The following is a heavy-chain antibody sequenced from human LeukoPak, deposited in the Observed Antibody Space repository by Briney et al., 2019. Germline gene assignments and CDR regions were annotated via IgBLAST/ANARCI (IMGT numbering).Heavy chain of an antibody. Sequence: GGSLRLSCAVSGFTFSSYAMSWVRQAPGKGLEWVSAISGSGGSTYYADSVKGRFTISRDNSKNTLYLQMNSLRAEDTAVYYCAKAGYYGSGSYSNYYYYYMDVWGKGTTVTISS. CDR3: AKAGYYGSGSYSNYYYYYMDV. J-gene: IGHJ6*03. CDR1: GFTFSSYA. V-gene: IGHV3-23*01. D-gene: IGHD3-10*01. CDR2: ISGSGGST.